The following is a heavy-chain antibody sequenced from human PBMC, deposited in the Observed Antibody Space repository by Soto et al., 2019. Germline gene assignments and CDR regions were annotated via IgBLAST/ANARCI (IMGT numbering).Heavy chain of an antibody. D-gene: IGHD3-10*01. CDR3: ARDLGFGLSDY. CDR2: INAGNGNT. Sequence: QVQLVQSGAEVKKPGASVKVSCKASGYTFTSYAMHWVRQAPGQRLEWMGWINAGNGNTKYSQKFQGRVTITRDTSASTAYMELSSLRTEDTAVYYCARDLGFGLSDYWGQGTLVTVSS. J-gene: IGHJ4*02. V-gene: IGHV1-3*01. CDR1: GYTFTSYA.